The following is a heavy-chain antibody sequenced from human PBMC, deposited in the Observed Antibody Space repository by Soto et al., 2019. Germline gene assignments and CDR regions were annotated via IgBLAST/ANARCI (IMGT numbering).Heavy chain of an antibody. D-gene: IGHD2-2*01. CDR2: MNSDGSST. V-gene: IGHV3-74*01. Sequence: GGSLRLSXAASGFTFNNYWMHWVRQAPGEGLVWVSRMNSDGSSTNYADSVKGRFTISRDNAKNTLYLQMNSLRAEDTAVYYCARGAIYYYYMDVWGKGTTVTVSS. CDR3: ARGAIYYYYMDV. J-gene: IGHJ6*03. CDR1: GFTFNNYW.